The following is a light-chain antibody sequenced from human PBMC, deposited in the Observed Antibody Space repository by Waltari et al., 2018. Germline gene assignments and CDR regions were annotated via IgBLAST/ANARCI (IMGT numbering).Light chain of an antibody. CDR2: AAS. Sequence: DIQMTHSPSSLSASVGDRVTIPCRASQGISSYLAWYQQKPGKAPKSLIYAASSLQSGVPSKFSGSGSGTDFSLTISRLEPEDFAAYYCQQYKSYPVTFGGGTKVEIK. CDR1: QGISSY. J-gene: IGKJ4*02. V-gene: IGKV1-16*02. CDR3: QQYKSYPVT.